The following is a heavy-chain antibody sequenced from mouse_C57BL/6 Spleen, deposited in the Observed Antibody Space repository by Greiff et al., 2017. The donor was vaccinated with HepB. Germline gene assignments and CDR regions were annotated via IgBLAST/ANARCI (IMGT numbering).Heavy chain of an antibody. V-gene: IGHV2-2*01. CDR2: IWSGGST. CDR1: GFSLTSYG. Sequence: VKLMESGPGLVQPSQSLSITCTVSGFSLTSYGVHWVRQSPGKGLEWLGVIWSGGSTDYNAAFISRLSISKDNSKSQVFFKMNSLQADDTAIYYCARNWANYYGSSYGFDYWGQGTTLTVSS. J-gene: IGHJ2*01. D-gene: IGHD1-1*01. CDR3: ARNWANYYGSSYGFDY.